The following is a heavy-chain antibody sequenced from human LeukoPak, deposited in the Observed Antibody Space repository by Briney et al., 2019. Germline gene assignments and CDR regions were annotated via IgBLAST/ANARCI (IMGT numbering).Heavy chain of an antibody. Sequence: SETLSLTCTVSGGSISSGSYYWSWIRQPAGKGLEWIGRIYTSGSTNYNPSLKSRVTISVDTSKNQFSLKLSSVTAADTAVYYCARGNYGSNGFWGQGTLVTVSS. D-gene: IGHD3-10*01. CDR1: GGSISSGSYY. J-gene: IGHJ4*02. CDR2: IYTSGST. CDR3: ARGNYGSNGF. V-gene: IGHV4-61*02.